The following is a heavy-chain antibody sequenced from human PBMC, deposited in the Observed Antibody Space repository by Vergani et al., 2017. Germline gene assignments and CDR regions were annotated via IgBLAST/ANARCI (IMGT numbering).Heavy chain of an antibody. CDR1: GGTFSSYA. V-gene: IGHV1-69*13. CDR2: IIPIFGTA. Sequence: QVQLVQSGAEVKKPGSSVKVSCKASGGTFSSYAISWVRQAPGQGLEWMGRIIPIFGTANYAQKFQGRVTITADESTSTAYMELSSLGSEDTAVYYCARDRGYCSGGSCYSGYYYYYGMDVWGQ. CDR3: ARDRGYCSGGSCYSGYYYYYGMDV. D-gene: IGHD2-15*01. J-gene: IGHJ6*02.